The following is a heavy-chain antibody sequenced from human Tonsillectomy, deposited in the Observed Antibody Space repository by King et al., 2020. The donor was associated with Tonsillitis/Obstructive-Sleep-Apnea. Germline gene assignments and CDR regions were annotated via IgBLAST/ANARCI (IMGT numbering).Heavy chain of an antibody. V-gene: IGHV4-39*01. CDR1: GGSISSSSYS. J-gene: IGHJ4*02. CDR3: ARFTLRYYYFDY. D-gene: IGHD3-16*01. CDR2: IYYSGST. Sequence: QLQESGPGLVKPSETLSLTCTVSGGSISSSSYSWGWIRQPPGKGLEWIGNIYYSGSTYYNASLKSRITISVDTSKNQFSLKLCSVTAADTAVYYCARFTLRYYYFDYWGQGTLVTVSS.